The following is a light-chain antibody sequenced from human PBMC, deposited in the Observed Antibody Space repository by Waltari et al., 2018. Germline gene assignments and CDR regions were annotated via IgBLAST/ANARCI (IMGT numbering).Light chain of an antibody. CDR1: QSAGSN. J-gene: IGKJ1*01. CDR2: DAS. Sequence: EILMTQSPTTLSVSPGGRATLSCRASQSAGSNLAWFQQRPGQAPRLPMYDASTRATGIPARVSGTGSGTEFTLTISSLQSEDFAVYYCQQYYNWPRTFGQGTKVEI. CDR3: QQYYNWPRT. V-gene: IGKV3-15*01.